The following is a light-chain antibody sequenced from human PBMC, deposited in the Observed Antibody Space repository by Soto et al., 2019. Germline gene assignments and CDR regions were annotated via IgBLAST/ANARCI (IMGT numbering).Light chain of an antibody. V-gene: IGKV1-5*01. Sequence: DIQMTQSPSTLSSSLGDRDTITCRARPSINNWLAWYQQKPGKAPKFLIYDASSLESGVPSRFSGSGSGTEFTLAISSLQPDDFATYYCQQYNSYSATFGQGTKVDIK. CDR1: PSINNW. CDR2: DAS. J-gene: IGKJ1*01. CDR3: QQYNSYSAT.